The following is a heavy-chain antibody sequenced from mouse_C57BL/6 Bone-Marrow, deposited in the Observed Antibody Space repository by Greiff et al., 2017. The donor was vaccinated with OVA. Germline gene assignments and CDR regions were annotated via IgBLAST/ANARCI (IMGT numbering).Heavy chain of an antibody. V-gene: IGHV1-4*01. Sequence: QVQLQQSGAELARPGASVKMSCKASGYTFTSYTMHWVKQRPGQGLEWIGYINPSSGYTKYNQKFKDKATLTADTSSSTAYMQLSSLTSEDSAVYYCARSYYGSSYWYFDVWGTGTTVTVSS. J-gene: IGHJ1*03. CDR2: INPSSGYT. D-gene: IGHD1-1*01. CDR3: ARSYYGSSYWYFDV. CDR1: GYTFTSYT.